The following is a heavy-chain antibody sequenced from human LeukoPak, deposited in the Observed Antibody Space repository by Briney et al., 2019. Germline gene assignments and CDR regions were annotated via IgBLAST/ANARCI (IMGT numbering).Heavy chain of an antibody. J-gene: IGHJ3*02. D-gene: IGHD3-3*01. CDR3: SRGSLPVGVFTSYACDI. CDR2: ISGYGVVT. CDR1: GLILDDYT. V-gene: IGHV3-43*01. Sequence: GGTLRPSCAASGLILDDYTMHWVRQAPGKGLEWVSLISGYGVVTTYANSVRGRFTFPRDHSKTSLCLQMNSLRAQALALHYFSRGSLPVGVFTSYACDIWGQGTMVTVSS.